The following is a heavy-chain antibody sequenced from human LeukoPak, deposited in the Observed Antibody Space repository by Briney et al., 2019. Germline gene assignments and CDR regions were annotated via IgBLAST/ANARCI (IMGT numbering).Heavy chain of an antibody. Sequence: PGGSLRLSCAASGFTFSSYSMNWVRQAPGKGLEWVSSISSSSSYIYYADSVKGRFTISRDNAKNTLYLQMNSLRAEDTAVYYCARRAEWLSYYYYMDVWGKGTTVTVSS. V-gene: IGHV3-21*01. J-gene: IGHJ6*03. CDR2: ISSSSSYI. D-gene: IGHD3-3*01. CDR1: GFTFSSYS. CDR3: ARRAEWLSYYYYMDV.